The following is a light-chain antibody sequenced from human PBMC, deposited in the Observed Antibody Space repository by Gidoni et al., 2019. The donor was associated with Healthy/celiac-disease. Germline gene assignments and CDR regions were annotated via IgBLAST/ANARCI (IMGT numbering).Light chain of an antibody. V-gene: IGKV2-28*01. CDR1: QSLLHRNGYNY. J-gene: IGKJ1*01. CDR2: LGS. Sequence: DIVLTQSPLSLPVTPGEPASISCRSSQSLLHRNGYNYLDWYLQKPGQSPQLLIYLGSTRASGVPDRFSGSGSGTDFTRKISRVEAEDVGVYYCMQALQTPLTFGQXTKVEIK. CDR3: MQALQTPLT.